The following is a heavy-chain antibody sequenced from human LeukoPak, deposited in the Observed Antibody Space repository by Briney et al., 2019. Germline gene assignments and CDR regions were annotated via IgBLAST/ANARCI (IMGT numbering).Heavy chain of an antibody. CDR1: GFTFSTYG. J-gene: IGHJ5*02. D-gene: IGHD6-13*01. CDR2: ISGSGGSR. CDR3: AKDRSPGWFDP. Sequence: GGTLRLSCAASGFTFSTYGMSWVRQAPGKGLEWVSGISGSGGSRFYTDSVKGRFTISRDNAKNTLYLQMNSLRAEDTGMYYCAKDRSPGWFDPWGQGTLVTVSS. V-gene: IGHV3-23*01.